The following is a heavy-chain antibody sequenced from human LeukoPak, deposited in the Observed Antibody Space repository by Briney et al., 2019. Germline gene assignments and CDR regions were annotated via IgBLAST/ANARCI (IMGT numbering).Heavy chain of an antibody. D-gene: IGHD3-3*01. CDR1: GYSFTSYW. J-gene: IGHJ5*02. V-gene: IGHV5-51*01. CDR3: ARNDFWSGYYSYNWFDP. Sequence: GESLKISCKGSGYSFTSYWIGWVRQMPGKGLEWMGIIYPGDSDTRYSPSFRGQVTISADKSISTAYLQWSSLKASDTAMYYCARNDFWSGYYSYNWFDPWGQGTLVTVSS. CDR2: IYPGDSDT.